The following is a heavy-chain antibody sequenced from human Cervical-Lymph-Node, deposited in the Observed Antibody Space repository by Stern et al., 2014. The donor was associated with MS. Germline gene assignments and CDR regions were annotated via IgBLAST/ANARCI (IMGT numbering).Heavy chain of an antibody. D-gene: IGHD3-22*01. CDR1: GYTFTSYG. Sequence: VQLEESGAEGKKPGASVKVSCKASGYTFTSYGISGVRQAPGQGLEWMGWISAYNGNTNYAQKLQGRVTMTTDTSTSTAYMELRSLRSDDTAVYYCAMTPQYYYDSSGLDYWGQGTLVTVSS. CDR2: ISAYNGNT. J-gene: IGHJ4*02. V-gene: IGHV1-18*04. CDR3: AMTPQYYYDSSGLDY.